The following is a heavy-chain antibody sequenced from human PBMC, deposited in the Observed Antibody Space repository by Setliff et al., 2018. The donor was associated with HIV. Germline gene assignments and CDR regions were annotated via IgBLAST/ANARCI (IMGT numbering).Heavy chain of an antibody. CDR2: VHNSAGS. J-gene: IGHJ3*02. CDR3: ARDRIEVLADSPHDVFDI. D-gene: IGHD3-22*01. CDR1: GDSVSGYY. Sequence: PSETLSLTCAVSGDSVSGYYWSWIRQPAGRGLEWIGRVHNSAGSNYNPSLKSRVTMSVDTAKNQLSLKLTAVSAADPAVYYCARDRIEVLADSPHDVFDIWGRGIMVTVSS. V-gene: IGHV4-4*07.